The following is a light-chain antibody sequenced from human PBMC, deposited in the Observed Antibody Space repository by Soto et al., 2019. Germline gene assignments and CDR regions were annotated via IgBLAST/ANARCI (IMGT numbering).Light chain of an antibody. J-gene: IGLJ1*01. CDR3: CSYAGSSTDV. CDR1: SSDVGSYNL. Sequence: QSVLTQPASVSGSPGQSITISCTGTSSDVGSYNLVSWYQQHPGKAPKLMIYEGSKRPSGVSNRFSGSKSGNTASLTISGLQAEDEADYYCCSYAGSSTDVFGTGTKGTV. CDR2: EGS. V-gene: IGLV2-23*01.